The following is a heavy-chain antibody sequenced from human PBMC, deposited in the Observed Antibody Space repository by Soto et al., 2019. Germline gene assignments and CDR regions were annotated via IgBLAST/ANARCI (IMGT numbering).Heavy chain of an antibody. V-gene: IGHV3-21*01. J-gene: IGHJ6*02. CDR1: GFTFSSYS. Sequence: EVQLVESGGGLVKPGGSLRLSCAASGFTFSSYSMNWVRQAPGKGLAWVSSITSSTRYIYYADSVKGRFTISRDNAKNALDLKMNRLRAEDTAVYYCARLNGYYYGMDVWGQGTTVTVSS. D-gene: IGHD2-8*01. CDR2: ITSSTRYI. CDR3: ARLNGYYYGMDV.